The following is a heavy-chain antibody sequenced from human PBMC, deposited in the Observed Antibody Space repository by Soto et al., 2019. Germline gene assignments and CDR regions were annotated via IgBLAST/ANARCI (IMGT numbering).Heavy chain of an antibody. CDR3: ARHDSSGYYWDDAFDI. V-gene: IGHV1-3*01. CDR1: GYSFTGYS. Sequence: ASVKVSCKASGYSFTGYSMHWVRQAPGQRLEWMGWINAGNGNTKYSQKFQGRVTITRDTSASTAYMELSSLRSEDTAVYYCARHDSSGYYWDDAFDIWGQGTMVTVSS. J-gene: IGHJ3*02. D-gene: IGHD3-22*01. CDR2: INAGNGNT.